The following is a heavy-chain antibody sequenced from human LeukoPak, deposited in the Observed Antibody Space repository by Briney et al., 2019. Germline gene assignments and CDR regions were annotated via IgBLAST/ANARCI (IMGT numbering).Heavy chain of an antibody. CDR2: IYSGGST. J-gene: IGHJ4*02. V-gene: IGHV3-66*02. CDR3: ARDWSWSGYYKGLAVDY. D-gene: IGHD3-3*01. CDR1: GFTVSSNY. Sequence: GGSLRLSCAASGFTVSSNYMSWVRQAPGKGLEWVSVIYSGGSTYYADSVKGRFTISRDNSENTLHLQMNSLRAEDTAVYYCARDWSWSGYYKGLAVDYWGQGTLVTVSS.